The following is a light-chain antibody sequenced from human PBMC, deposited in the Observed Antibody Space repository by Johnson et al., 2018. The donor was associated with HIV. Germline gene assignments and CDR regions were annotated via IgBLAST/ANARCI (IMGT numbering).Light chain of an antibody. J-gene: IGLJ1*01. V-gene: IGLV1-51*02. CDR2: ENN. CDR3: GAWDSSLNAYV. CDR1: DSDIGNNY. Sequence: QSVLTQPPSVSAAPGQKVTISCFGSDSDIGNNYISWYQHLPGTAPKLLIYENNKRPSGIPDRFSGSKSDTSATLGITGLQTGDEGDYYCGAWDSSLNAYVFGAGTKVTVL.